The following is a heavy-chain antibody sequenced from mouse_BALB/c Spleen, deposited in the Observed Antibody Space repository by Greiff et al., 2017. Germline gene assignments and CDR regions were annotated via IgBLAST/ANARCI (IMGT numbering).Heavy chain of an antibody. D-gene: IGHD1-1*01. J-gene: IGHJ3*01. CDR3: GREYYYGSSWVAY. V-gene: IGHV1-37*01. CDR2: INPYNGDT. CDR1: GYSFTGYF. Sequence: VQLKESGPELVKPGASVKISCKASGYSFTGYFMNWVKQSHGKSLEWIGRINPYNGDTFYNQKFKGKATLTVDKSSSTAHMELLSLTSEDSAVYYCGREYYYGSSWVAYWGQGTLVTVSA.